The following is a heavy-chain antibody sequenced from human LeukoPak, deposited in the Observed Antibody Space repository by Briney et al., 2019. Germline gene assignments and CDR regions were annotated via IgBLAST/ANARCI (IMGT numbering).Heavy chain of an antibody. CDR3: ARDHEYQLLRSYFDY. CDR2: IGSDGKT. CDR1: GFTFSAYA. V-gene: IGHV3-23*01. D-gene: IGHD2-2*01. J-gene: IGHJ4*02. Sequence: TGGSLRLSCEASGFTFSAYAMTWVRQAPGKGLEWVSSIGSDGKTHYSDSVKGRFSISRDNSKNTLYLQMNSLRAEDTAVYYCARDHEYQLLRSYFDYWGQGTLVTVSS.